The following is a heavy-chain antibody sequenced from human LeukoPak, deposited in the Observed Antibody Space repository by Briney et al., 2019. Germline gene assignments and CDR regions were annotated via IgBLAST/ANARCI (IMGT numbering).Heavy chain of an antibody. CDR3: ARGGVGYSYGFDY. J-gene: IGHJ4*02. Sequence: GGSLRLPCAASGFTFSSYSMNWVRQAPGKGLEWVSSISSSSSYIYYADSVKGRFTISRDNAKNSLYLQMNSLRAEDTAVYYCARGGVGYSYGFDYWGQGTLVTVSS. CDR2: ISSSSSYI. D-gene: IGHD5-18*01. CDR1: GFTFSSYS. V-gene: IGHV3-21*01.